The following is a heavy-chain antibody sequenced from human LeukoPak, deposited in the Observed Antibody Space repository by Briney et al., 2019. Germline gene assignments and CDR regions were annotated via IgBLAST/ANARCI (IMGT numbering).Heavy chain of an antibody. Sequence: GGSLRLSCAASGFTFSSYAIHWVRQAPGKGLEWGAVISYDGSNKYYADSVKGRFTISRDNSKNTLYLQMNSLRAEDTAVYFCARVAYGDYGVFDYWGQGTLVTVSS. D-gene: IGHD4-17*01. CDR2: ISYDGSNK. CDR3: ARVAYGDYGVFDY. CDR1: GFTFSSYA. V-gene: IGHV3-30-3*01. J-gene: IGHJ4*02.